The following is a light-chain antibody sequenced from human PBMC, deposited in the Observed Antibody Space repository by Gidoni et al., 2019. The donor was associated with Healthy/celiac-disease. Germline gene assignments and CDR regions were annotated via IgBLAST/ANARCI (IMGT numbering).Light chain of an antibody. CDR2: YDS. CDR1: NIGSKS. V-gene: IGLV3-21*04. CDR3: QVWDSSSDHLVV. J-gene: IGLJ2*01. Sequence: SYVLTQPPSVSVAPGKTARMTWGGNNIGSKSVHWYQQKPGQAPVLVIYYDSDRPSGIPERFSGSNSGNTATLTISRVEAGDEADYYCQVWDSSSDHLVVFGGGTKLTVL.